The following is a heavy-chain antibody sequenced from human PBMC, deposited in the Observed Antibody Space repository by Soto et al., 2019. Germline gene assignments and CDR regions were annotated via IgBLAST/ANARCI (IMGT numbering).Heavy chain of an antibody. J-gene: IGHJ6*02. V-gene: IGHV3-33*01. CDR3: ARVHGATVTTPWGMDV. Sequence: GGSLRLSCAASGFTFSSYGMHWVRQAPGKGLEWVAVIWYDGSNKYYADSVKGRFTISRDNSKNTLYLQMNSLRAEDTAVYYCARVHGATVTTPWGMDVWGQGTTVTVSS. CDR1: GFTFSSYG. D-gene: IGHD4-17*01. CDR2: IWYDGSNK.